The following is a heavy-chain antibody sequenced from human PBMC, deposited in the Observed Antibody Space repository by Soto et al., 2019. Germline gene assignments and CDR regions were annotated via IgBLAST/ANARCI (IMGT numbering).Heavy chain of an antibody. D-gene: IGHD2-21*01. J-gene: IGHJ5*02. Sequence: GESLKISCKGSGFSFTNYWISWVRQMPGKGLEWMGNIDPVDSYANYSPSFQGHVTFSVDTSISTAYLQWSSLKASDTAMSLCPRIASTARNCFDTWGQGTLVTVSS. CDR3: PRIASTARNCFDT. CDR1: GFSFTNYW. CDR2: IDPVDSYA. V-gene: IGHV5-10-1*01.